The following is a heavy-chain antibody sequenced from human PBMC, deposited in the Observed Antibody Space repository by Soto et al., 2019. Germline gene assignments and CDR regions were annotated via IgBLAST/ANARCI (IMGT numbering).Heavy chain of an antibody. V-gene: IGHV1-69*13. D-gene: IGHD6-13*01. Sequence: VKVSCKASGGTFSSYAISWVRQAPGQGLEWMGGIIPIFGTANYAQKFQGRVTITADESTSTAYMELSSLRSEDTAVYYCARPRQTIIAAAGTLYYYYGMDVWGQGTTVTVSS. CDR3: ARPRQTIIAAAGTLYYYYGMDV. CDR2: IIPIFGTA. CDR1: GGTFSSYA. J-gene: IGHJ6*02.